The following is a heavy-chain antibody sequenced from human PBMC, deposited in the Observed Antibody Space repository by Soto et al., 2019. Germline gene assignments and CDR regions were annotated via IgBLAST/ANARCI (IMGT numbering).Heavy chain of an antibody. CDR2: ISYDGGNK. D-gene: IGHD4-17*01. CDR1: GFTFSSYG. Sequence: PGGSLRLSCAASGFTFSSYGMHWVRQAPGKGLEWVAVISYDGGNKYYADSVKGRFTISRDNSKNTLYLQMNSLRAEDTAVYYCAKYPMTTVDYWGQGTLVTVSS. V-gene: IGHV3-30*18. J-gene: IGHJ4*02. CDR3: AKYPMTTVDY.